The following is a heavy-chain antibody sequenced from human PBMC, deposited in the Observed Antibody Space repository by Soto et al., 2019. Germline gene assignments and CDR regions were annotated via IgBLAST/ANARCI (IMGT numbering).Heavy chain of an antibody. CDR2: IYPGDSDT. Sequence: PGGSLKICSKGSGYSFTIYWIAWVRQMPGKGLEWMGIIYPGDSDTRYSPSFQGQVTISVDKSITTAYLQWSSLKASDTAMYYCARGYCTDTICDPWFDPWGQGTLVTVYS. CDR3: ARGYCTDTICDPWFDP. V-gene: IGHV5-51*03. D-gene: IGHD2-8*02. J-gene: IGHJ5*02. CDR1: GYSFTIYW.